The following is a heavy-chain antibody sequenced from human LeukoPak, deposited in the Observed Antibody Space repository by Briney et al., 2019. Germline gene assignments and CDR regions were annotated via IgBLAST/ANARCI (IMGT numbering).Heavy chain of an antibody. Sequence: GGSLRLSCAASGFTFSGYAMSWVRQAPGKGLEWVSDISGGGVSTYYADSIKGRFTISRDDSKNTLYLQMNSLRAEDTAVYYCAKGMVRGVIPDYWGQGTLVTVSS. CDR3: AKGMVRGVIPDY. D-gene: IGHD3-10*01. V-gene: IGHV3-23*01. CDR1: GFTFSGYA. J-gene: IGHJ4*02. CDR2: ISGGGVST.